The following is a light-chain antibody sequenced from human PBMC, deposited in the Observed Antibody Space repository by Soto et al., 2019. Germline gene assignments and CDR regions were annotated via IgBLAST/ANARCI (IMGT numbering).Light chain of an antibody. CDR3: QQYSSTPSWT. J-gene: IGKJ1*01. CDR1: QSVLYSSNNRNY. Sequence: DIVMTQSPDSLAVSLGERATINCKSSQSVLYSSNNRNYLAWYQQKPGQPPKLLIYWASTRESGVPDRFSGSGSGTNFTLTISNLQAEDVAVYYCQQYSSTPSWTFGQGTTVEIK. CDR2: WAS. V-gene: IGKV4-1*01.